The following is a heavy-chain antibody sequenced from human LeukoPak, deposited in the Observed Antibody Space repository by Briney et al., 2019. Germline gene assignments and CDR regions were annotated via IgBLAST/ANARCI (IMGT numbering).Heavy chain of an antibody. Sequence: GGSLRLCCAASGFTFSDYWMSWVRQAPGKGLEWVANIKQDGSEKYYVDSVKGRFTISRDNAKNSLYLQMNSLRAEDTAVYYCARGMFYYGSGSDTGDYWGQGTLVTVSS. CDR1: GFTFSDYW. D-gene: IGHD3-10*01. V-gene: IGHV3-7*05. J-gene: IGHJ4*02. CDR3: ARGMFYYGSGSDTGDY. CDR2: IKQDGSEK.